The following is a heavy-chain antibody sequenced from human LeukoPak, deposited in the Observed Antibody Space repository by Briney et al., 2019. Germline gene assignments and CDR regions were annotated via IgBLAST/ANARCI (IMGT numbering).Heavy chain of an antibody. CDR2: ISTYNGNT. Sequence: GASVKVSCKASGYTFTSYDITWVRQAPGQGLEWMGWISTYNGNTNYAQKLQGRVTVTTDTSTSTAHMELRSLRSDDTAVYYCARGGAAAGYDHWGQGTLVTVSS. CDR1: GYTFTSYD. J-gene: IGHJ4*02. D-gene: IGHD6-13*01. V-gene: IGHV1-18*01. CDR3: ARGGAAAGYDH.